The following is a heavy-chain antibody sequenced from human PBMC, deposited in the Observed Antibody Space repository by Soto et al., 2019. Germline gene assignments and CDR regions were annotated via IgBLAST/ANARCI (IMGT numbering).Heavy chain of an antibody. CDR1: GGTFSSYA. J-gene: IGHJ6*02. V-gene: IGHV1-69*12. Sequence: QVQLVQSGAEVKKPGSSVKVSCKASGGTFSSYAISWVRQAPGQGLEWMGGIIPIFGTANYAQKFQGRVTITADESTSTAYMELSSLSSEDRAVYYFARDYDFWSGYDHNGMYVWGQGTTVTVSS. CDR3: ARDYDFWSGYDHNGMYV. D-gene: IGHD3-3*01. CDR2: IIPIFGTA.